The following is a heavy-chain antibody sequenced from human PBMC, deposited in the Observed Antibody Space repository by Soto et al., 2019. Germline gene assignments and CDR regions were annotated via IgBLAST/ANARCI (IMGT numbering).Heavy chain of an antibody. CDR1: GGTFSSYA. V-gene: IGHV1-69*13. D-gene: IGHD5-18*01. CDR3: ARDGDTAMVDYYYYGMDV. CDR2: IIPIFGTA. J-gene: IGHJ6*02. Sequence: SVKVSCKASGGTFSSYAISWVRQAPGQGLEWMGGIIPIFGTANYAQKFQGRVTITADESTSAAYMELSSLRSEDTAVYYCARDGDTAMVDYYYYGMDVWGQGTTVTVSS.